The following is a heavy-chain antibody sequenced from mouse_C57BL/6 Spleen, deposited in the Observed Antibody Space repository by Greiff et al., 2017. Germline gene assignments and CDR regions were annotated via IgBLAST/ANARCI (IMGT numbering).Heavy chain of an antibody. V-gene: IGHV1-50*01. J-gene: IGHJ2*01. D-gene: IGHD1-3*01. CDR1: GYTFTSYW. Sequence: VQLQQPGAELVKPGASVKLSCKASGYTFTSYWMQWVQQRPGQGLEWIGAIDPSDSYTNYNHKFKGKATLTVDTSSSTAYRQLSSLTSEDSAVYYCARKDNAGRDYDYWGQGTTLTVSS. CDR3: ARKDNAGRDYDY. CDR2: IDPSDSYT.